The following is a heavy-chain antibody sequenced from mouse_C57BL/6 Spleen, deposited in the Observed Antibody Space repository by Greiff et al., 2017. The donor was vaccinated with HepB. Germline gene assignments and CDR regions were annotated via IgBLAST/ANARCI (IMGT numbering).Heavy chain of an antibody. CDR3: AIYYESPFDY. Sequence: EVQLQQSGPGLVKPSQSLSLTCSVTGYSITSGYYWNWIRQFPGNKLEWMGYISYDGSNNYNPSLKNRISITRDTSKNQFFLKLNSVTTEDTATYYCAIYYESPFDYWGQGTTLTVSS. D-gene: IGHD2-4*01. CDR2: ISYDGSN. V-gene: IGHV3-6*01. CDR1: GYSITSGYY. J-gene: IGHJ2*01.